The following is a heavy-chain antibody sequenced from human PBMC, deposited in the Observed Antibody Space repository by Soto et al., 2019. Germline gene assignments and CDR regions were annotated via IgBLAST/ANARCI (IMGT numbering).Heavy chain of an antibody. D-gene: IGHD3-10*01. CDR3: ARDRTGSMGSWFDP. Sequence: GGSLSLSCAASGFTFSSYGMHWVRQAPGKGLEWVAVIWYDGSNKYYADSVKGRFTISRDNSKNTLYLQMNSLRAEDTAVYYCARDRTGSMGSWFDPWGQGTLVTVSS. CDR1: GFTFSSYG. J-gene: IGHJ5*02. V-gene: IGHV3-33*01. CDR2: IWYDGSNK.